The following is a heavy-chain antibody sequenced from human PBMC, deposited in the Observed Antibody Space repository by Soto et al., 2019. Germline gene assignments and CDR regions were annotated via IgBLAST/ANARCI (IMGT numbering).Heavy chain of an antibody. CDR2: ISAYNGNT. V-gene: IGHV1-18*01. D-gene: IGHD1-26*01. CDR1: GYTFTSYG. Sequence: QVQLVQSGAEVKKPGASVKVSCKASGYTFTSYGISWVRQAPGQGLEWMGWISAYNGNTNYAQKLQSRVTMTTDTFTSTAQMELMRPRPDDTALYSCARSGVWEPRDYLGQGTLVTFSS. J-gene: IGHJ4*02. CDR3: ARSGVWEPRDY.